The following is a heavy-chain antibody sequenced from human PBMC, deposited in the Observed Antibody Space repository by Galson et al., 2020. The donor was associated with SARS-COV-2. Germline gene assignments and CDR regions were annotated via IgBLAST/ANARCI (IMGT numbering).Heavy chain of an antibody. D-gene: IGHD2-15*01. V-gene: IGHV4-4*02. J-gene: IGHJ6*02. CDR1: GGSIDAVNW. Sequence: SETLSLTCAVPGGSIDAVNWWSWVRQPPGAGLAWIREIYHCETTHYNPSLKGRVTISEDKSNNQFSLMLTSVTAADPAVYYCAGTPGGHCSGAHCYGGVWGQGTTGTVSS. CDR2: IYHCETT. CDR3: AGTPGGHCSGAHCYGGV.